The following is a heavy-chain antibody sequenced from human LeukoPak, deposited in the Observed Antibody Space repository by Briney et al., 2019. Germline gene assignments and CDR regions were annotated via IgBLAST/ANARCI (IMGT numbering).Heavy chain of an antibody. D-gene: IGHD2-2*01. CDR1: GFTFSSYS. CDR3: ARDLGWEVPAGDY. CDR2: ISSSSSTI. J-gene: IGHJ4*02. V-gene: IGHV3-48*01. Sequence: QPGGSLRLSCAASGFTFSSYSMNWVRQAPGKGLEWVSYISSSSSTIYYADSVKGRFTISRDNAKNSLYLQMNSLRAEDTAVYYRARDLGWEVPAGDYWGQGTLVTVSS.